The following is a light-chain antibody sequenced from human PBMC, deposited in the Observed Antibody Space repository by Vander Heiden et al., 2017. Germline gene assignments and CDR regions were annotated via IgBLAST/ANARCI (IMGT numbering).Light chain of an antibody. CDR1: QSVSSY. CDR2: DAS. J-gene: IGKJ4*01. Sequence: EIVLTQSPATLSLSPGERPTLSCRASQSVSSYLAWYQQKPGQAPRLLIYDASSRATGVPARFSGSGSERDFTLTISSLEPEDFAIYYCQQRSNWPAAFGGGTMVVIK. V-gene: IGKV3-11*02. CDR3: QQRSNWPAA.